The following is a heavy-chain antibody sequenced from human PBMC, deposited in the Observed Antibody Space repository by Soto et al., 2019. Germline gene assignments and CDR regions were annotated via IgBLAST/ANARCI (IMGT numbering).Heavy chain of an antibody. J-gene: IGHJ5*02. V-gene: IGHV1-2*04. CDR1: GYTFTGYY. Sequence: GASVKVSCKASGYTFTGYYMHWVRQAPGQGLEWMGWINPNSGGTNYAQKFQGWVTMTRDTSISTAYMELSRLRSDDTAVYYCARDSKGYCSSTSCKNWFDPWGQGTLVTVSS. D-gene: IGHD2-2*01. CDR2: INPNSGGT. CDR3: ARDSKGYCSSTSCKNWFDP.